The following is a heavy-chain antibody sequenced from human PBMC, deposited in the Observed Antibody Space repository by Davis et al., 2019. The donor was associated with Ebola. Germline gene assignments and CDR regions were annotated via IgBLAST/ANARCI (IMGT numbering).Heavy chain of an antibody. V-gene: IGHV3-15*01. CDR2: IKSKSDGGTT. J-gene: IGHJ4*02. CDR3: TTLPTGARDY. D-gene: IGHD2-8*02. Sequence: GESLKISCAASGFTFSSYAMSWVRQAPGKGLEWVGRIKSKSDGGTTDYAAPVKGRFTISRDDSKNTWYLQMNSLKAEDTAVYYCTTLPTGARDYWGQGTLVTVSS. CDR1: GFTFSSYA.